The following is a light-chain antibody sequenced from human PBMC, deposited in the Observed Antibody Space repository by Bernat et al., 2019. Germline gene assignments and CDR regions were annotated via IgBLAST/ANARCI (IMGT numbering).Light chain of an antibody. CDR2: GAS. V-gene: IGKV1-39*01. J-gene: IGKJ2*01. CDR1: QSISNY. CDR3: RQSYSNPYT. Sequence: DIQMTQSPSSLSASVGDRVTIPCRASQSISNYLHWHQQKPGKAPKVLIYGASSLRSGVPSRISGSGSGTDFTLTISRLQPEDIAIYYCRQSYSNPYTLGRGTELEV.